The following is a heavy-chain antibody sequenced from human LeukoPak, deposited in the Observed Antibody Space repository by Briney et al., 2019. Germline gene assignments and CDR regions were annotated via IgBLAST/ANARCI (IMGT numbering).Heavy chain of an antibody. CDR1: GFIFGDYV. J-gene: IGHJ4*02. CDR2: INRRGHT. CDR3: AKEVDCPSDCLFFHS. V-gene: IGHV3-43*02. D-gene: IGHD2-21*02. Sequence: GGSLRLSCAASGFIFGDYVMIWVRQAPGKGLEWVSLINRRGHTFYADSVKGRFTISRDNSRNSVFLQMNSLRPEDTALYHCAKEVDCPSDCLFFHSWGQGTLVTVSS.